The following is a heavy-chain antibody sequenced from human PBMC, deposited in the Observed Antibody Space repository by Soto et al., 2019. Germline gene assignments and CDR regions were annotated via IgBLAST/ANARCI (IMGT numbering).Heavy chain of an antibody. CDR3: ARSGGSPDWFDP. J-gene: IGHJ5*02. Sequence: SGPTLVHPTQPLTLTCAFSGFSLSATGVGVGWIRQSPGKALEWLALIFWDDDKRYSPSLKSRLTITKDTSKNQVVLTMTNMDPVDTATYYCARSGGSPDWFDPWGQGTLVTVSS. CDR1: GFSLSATGVG. V-gene: IGHV2-5*02. CDR2: IFWDDDK. D-gene: IGHD2-15*01.